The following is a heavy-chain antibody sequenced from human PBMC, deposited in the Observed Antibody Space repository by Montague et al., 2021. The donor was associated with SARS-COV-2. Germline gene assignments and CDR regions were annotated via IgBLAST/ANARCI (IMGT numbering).Heavy chain of an antibody. CDR3: ARNRGWGSRGAGYIDL. D-gene: IGHD7-27*01. Sequence: TLSLTCTVSGASISGDNYYWTWIRQHPGKGLEWIAYIYYTECTYYNPSLRSRLMTSLDTSKNQFSLTLTSATAADTAIYYCARNRGWGSRGAGYIDLWGRGTLVTVSS. V-gene: IGHV4-31*03. CDR1: GASISGDNYY. CDR2: IYYTECT. J-gene: IGHJ2*01.